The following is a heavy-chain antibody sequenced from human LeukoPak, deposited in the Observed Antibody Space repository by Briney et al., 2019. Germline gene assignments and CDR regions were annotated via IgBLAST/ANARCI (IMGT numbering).Heavy chain of an antibody. D-gene: IGHD2-2*01. CDR2: ISGSGGGP. J-gene: IGHJ5*02. CDR3: AKGGCVTASCYRGFNS. V-gene: IGHV3-23*01. CDR1: GFTFGDYA. Sequence: GGSLRLSCTASGFTFGDYAMSWFRQAPGKGLEWVSGISGSGGGPNYTDSVKGRFTISRDNSKNILYLQMKNLRAEDTAVYYCAKGGCVTASCYRGFNSWGQGTLVTVSS.